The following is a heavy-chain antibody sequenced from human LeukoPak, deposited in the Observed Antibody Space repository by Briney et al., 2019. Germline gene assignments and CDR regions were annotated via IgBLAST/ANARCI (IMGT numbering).Heavy chain of an antibody. CDR1: GGSISSSSYY. D-gene: IGHD5-24*01. CDR2: IYYSGST. V-gene: IGHV4-39*07. CDR3: ARDKGDGYNLGGHDY. Sequence: PSETLSLTCTVSGGSISSSSYYWGWIRQPPGKGLEWIGSIYYSGSTYYNPSLKSRVTISVDTSKNQFSLKLSSVTAADTAVYYCARDKGDGYNLGGHDYWGQGTLVTVSS. J-gene: IGHJ4*02.